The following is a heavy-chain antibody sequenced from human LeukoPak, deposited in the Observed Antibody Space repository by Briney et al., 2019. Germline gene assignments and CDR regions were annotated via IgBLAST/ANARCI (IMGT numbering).Heavy chain of an antibody. J-gene: IGHJ4*02. D-gene: IGHD3-9*01. CDR3: ARDGWGYFEWSSL. CDR1: GFTFSSYE. V-gene: IGHV3-48*03. CDR2: ISSSGSII. Sequence: PGGSLRLSCAASGFTFSSYEMNWVRQAPGKGLEWVSCISSSGSIIYYADSVKGRFTISRDNAKNSLYLQMNSLRAEDTAVYYCARDGWGYFEWSSLWGQGTLVTVSS.